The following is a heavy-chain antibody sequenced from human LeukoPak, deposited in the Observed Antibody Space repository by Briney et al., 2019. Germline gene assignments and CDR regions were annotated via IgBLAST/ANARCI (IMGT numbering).Heavy chain of an antibody. Sequence: SVTVSCKASGGTFSSYAISWVRQAPGQGLEWMGRIIPILGIANYAQKFQGRVTITADKSTSTAYMELSSLRSEDTAVYYCASRLGIVGATTYYYYYGMDVWGQGTTVTVSS. CDR1: GGTFSSYA. V-gene: IGHV1-69*04. CDR2: IIPILGIA. D-gene: IGHD1-26*01. CDR3: ASRLGIVGATTYYYYYGMDV. J-gene: IGHJ6*02.